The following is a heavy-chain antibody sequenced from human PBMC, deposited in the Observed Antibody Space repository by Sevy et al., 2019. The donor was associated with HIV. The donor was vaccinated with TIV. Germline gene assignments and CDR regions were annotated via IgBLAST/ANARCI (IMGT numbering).Heavy chain of an antibody. CDR2: FDPEDGET. Sequence: ASVKVSCKVSGYTLTKLSMYWVRQAPGKGLEWMGRFDPEDGETIFAQKFQGRVTMTEDTSTDTAYMELSSLRSEDTAVYYCAAAREYYEDSSGYLDYWGQGTLVTVSS. V-gene: IGHV1-24*01. CDR3: AAAREYYEDSSGYLDY. CDR1: GYTLTKLS. D-gene: IGHD3-22*01. J-gene: IGHJ4*02.